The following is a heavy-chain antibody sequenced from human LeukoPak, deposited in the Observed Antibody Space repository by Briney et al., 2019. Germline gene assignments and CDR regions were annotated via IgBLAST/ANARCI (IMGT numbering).Heavy chain of an antibody. CDR2: IYYSGST. Sequence: SETPSLTCTVYGGSISSSNYYWGWIRQPPGKGLEWIGSIYYSGSTYYNPSLKSRVTISVDTSKNQFSLKLSSVTAADTAVYYCARTTEAHSWRTRYYDYYMDVWGKGTTVTVSS. CDR3: ARTTEAHSWRTRYYDYYMDV. CDR1: GGSISSSNYY. J-gene: IGHJ6*03. V-gene: IGHV4-39*07. D-gene: IGHD6-13*01.